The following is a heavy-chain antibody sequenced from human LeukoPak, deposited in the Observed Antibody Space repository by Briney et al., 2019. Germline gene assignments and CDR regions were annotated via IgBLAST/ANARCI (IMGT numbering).Heavy chain of an antibody. V-gene: IGHV1-69*13. CDR1: GGTFSSYA. J-gene: IGHJ3*02. CDR2: IIPIFGTA. D-gene: IGHD6-13*01. Sequence: SVTVSCKASGGTFSSYAISWVRQAPGQGLEWMGGIIPIFGTANYAQKFQGRVTITADESTSTAYMELSSLRSEDTAVYYCARDRIAAAGPPDAFDIWGQGTMVTVSS. CDR3: ARDRIAAAGPPDAFDI.